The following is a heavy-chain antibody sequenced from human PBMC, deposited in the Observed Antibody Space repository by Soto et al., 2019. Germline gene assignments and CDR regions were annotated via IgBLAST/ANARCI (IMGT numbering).Heavy chain of an antibody. CDR3: ARGVRYFDWLLSSHDAFDI. V-gene: IGHV4-31*03. Sequence: QVQLQESGPGLVKPSQTLSLTCTVSGGSISSGGYYWSWIRQHPGKGLEWIGYIYYSGSTYYNPSLKSRVTISVDPSKNQFSLKLSSVTAADTAVYYCARGVRYFDWLLSSHDAFDIWGQGTMVTVSS. D-gene: IGHD3-9*01. CDR2: IYYSGST. CDR1: GGSISSGGYY. J-gene: IGHJ3*02.